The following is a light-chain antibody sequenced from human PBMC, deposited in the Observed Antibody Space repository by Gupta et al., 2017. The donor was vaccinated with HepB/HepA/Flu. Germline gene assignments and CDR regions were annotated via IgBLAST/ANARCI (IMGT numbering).Light chain of an antibody. Sequence: QSVETQPPSASGPPGQMVTISCSGINSNIGHNAVNWYQHVPGSAPKLLIYDTNHRPSGVPDRFSVSKSGTSASLAISGLLSEDEADYYCATWDDSLNSAVFGGGTKLTVL. CDR3: ATWDDSLNSAV. CDR1: NSNIGHNA. J-gene: IGLJ2*01. CDR2: DTN. V-gene: IGLV1-44*01.